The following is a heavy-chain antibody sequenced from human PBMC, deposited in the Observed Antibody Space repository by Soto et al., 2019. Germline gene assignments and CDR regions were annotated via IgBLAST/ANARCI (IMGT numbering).Heavy chain of an antibody. V-gene: IGHV3-64*01. CDR2: ISSNGVGT. CDR3: ARRARPDFYYMDV. CDR1: GFTLDDYA. Sequence: PGGSLRLSCAASGFTLDDYAMDWSRQDPGKGLEYVSGISSNGVGTYYANSVQGRFTISRDNSKNTVYLQMGSLRPEDMAVYYCARRARPDFYYMDVWGKGTTVTVSS. J-gene: IGHJ6*03. D-gene: IGHD6-6*01.